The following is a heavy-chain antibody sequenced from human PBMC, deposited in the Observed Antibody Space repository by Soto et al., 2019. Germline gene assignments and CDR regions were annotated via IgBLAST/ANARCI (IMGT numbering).Heavy chain of an antibody. D-gene: IGHD4-17*01. Sequence: ASVKVSCKASGYTFTSYYMHWVLQAPGQGLEWMGIINPSGGSTSYAQKFQGRVTMTRDTSTSTVYMELSSLRSEDTAVYYCARDPPTTVTSYGMDVWGQGTTVTVS. V-gene: IGHV1-46*01. CDR3: ARDPPTTVTSYGMDV. CDR1: GYTFTSYY. CDR2: INPSGGST. J-gene: IGHJ6*02.